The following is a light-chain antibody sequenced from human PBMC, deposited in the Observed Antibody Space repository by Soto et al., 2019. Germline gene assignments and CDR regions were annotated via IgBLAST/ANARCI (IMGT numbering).Light chain of an antibody. CDR3: QQLNSYPPFT. J-gene: IGKJ3*01. CDR1: QGISSY. Sequence: IQLTQSPSSLSASVGDRVTITCRASQGISSYLAWYQQKPGKAPKLLIYAASTLQSGVPSRFSRSGSGTDFTLTISSLQPEDFATYYCQQLNSYPPFTFGPGTKVDIK. V-gene: IGKV1-9*01. CDR2: AAS.